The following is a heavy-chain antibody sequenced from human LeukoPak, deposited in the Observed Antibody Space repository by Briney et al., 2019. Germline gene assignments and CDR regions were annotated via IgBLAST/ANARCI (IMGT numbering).Heavy chain of an antibody. CDR2: ISTGTGNP. J-gene: IGHJ4*02. CDR3: TRDFYNSGSSLLDY. D-gene: IGHD3-10*01. V-gene: IGHV7-4-1*02. CDR1: GYTFTKYA. Sequence: ASVKVSCKASGYTFTKYAMNWLRQAPGQRPEWMGWISTGTGNPTYAQGFTGRFVFSLDTSVSTAYLEITSLKAEDNAVYYCTRDFYNSGSSLLDYWGQGTLVTVTS.